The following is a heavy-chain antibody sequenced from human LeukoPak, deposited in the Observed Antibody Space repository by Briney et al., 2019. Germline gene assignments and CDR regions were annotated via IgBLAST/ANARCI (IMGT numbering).Heavy chain of an antibody. CDR3: AREGFYSGYDR. J-gene: IGHJ4*02. CDR2: INTIGNTI. Sequence: GGTLRLSCAASGFTFRSYSMNWVRHPPAKGPEWVSYINTIGNTISYADSVKDRFTISRDNAKNSLSLQMNSLRDDDSAVYYCAREGFYSGYDRWGQGTLVTVSS. D-gene: IGHD5-12*01. CDR1: GFTFRSYS. V-gene: IGHV3-48*02.